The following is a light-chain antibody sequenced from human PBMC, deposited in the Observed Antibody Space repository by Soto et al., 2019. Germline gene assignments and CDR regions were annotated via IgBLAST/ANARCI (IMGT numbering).Light chain of an antibody. V-gene: IGLV1-44*01. J-gene: IGLJ2*01. CDR2: SNN. Sequence: QSVLTQPPSASGTPGQRVTISCSGSSSNIGSNTVNWYQQLPGTAPKLLIYSNNQRPSGFPDRFSGSKSGTSASLAISGLQSEDEADYYCAAWGDSLNGPVFGGGTKLTVL. CDR1: SSNIGSNT. CDR3: AAWGDSLNGPV.